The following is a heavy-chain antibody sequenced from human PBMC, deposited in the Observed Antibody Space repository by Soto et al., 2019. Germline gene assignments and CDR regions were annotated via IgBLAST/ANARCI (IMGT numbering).Heavy chain of an antibody. CDR2: IYPGDSDT. D-gene: IGHD6-19*01. CDR3: ARVGGQSIAVAGQPFDY. Sequence: GGSLKIPFKVFVYSFTSSSIGWGRRMPGKCLEWMGFIYPGDSDTRYSPSFQGQVTISADKSISTAYLQWSSLKASDTAMYYCARVGGQSIAVAGQPFDYWGQGTLVTVSS. J-gene: IGHJ4*02. V-gene: IGHV5-51*01. CDR1: VYSFTSSS.